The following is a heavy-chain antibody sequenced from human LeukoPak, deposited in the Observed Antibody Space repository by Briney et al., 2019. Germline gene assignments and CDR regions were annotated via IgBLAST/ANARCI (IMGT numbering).Heavy chain of an antibody. CDR2: IYYSGST. D-gene: IGHD6-13*01. V-gene: IGHV4-39*01. J-gene: IGHJ3*02. Sequence: PSETLSLTCTVSGGSISSSSYYWGWIRQPPGKGLEWIGSIYYSGSTYYNPSLKSRVTISVDTSKNQFSLKLSSVTAADTAVYYCARPLSSSWYSHAFDIWGQGTMVTVSS. CDR3: ARPLSSSWYSHAFDI. CDR1: GGSISSSSYY.